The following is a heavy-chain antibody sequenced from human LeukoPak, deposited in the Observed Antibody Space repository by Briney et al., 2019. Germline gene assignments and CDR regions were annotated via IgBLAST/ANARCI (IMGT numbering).Heavy chain of an antibody. CDR1: GGSISSYY. CDR3: ARAPFPSDYYGSGSYPFDY. V-gene: IGHV4-59*01. J-gene: IGHJ4*02. CDR2: IYYSGST. D-gene: IGHD3-10*01. Sequence: SETLSLTCTVSGGSISSYYWSWIRQPPGKGLEWIGYIYYSGSTNYNPSLKSRVTISVDTSKNQFSLKLSSVTAADTAVYYCARAPFPSDYYGSGSYPFDYWGQGTLVTVSS.